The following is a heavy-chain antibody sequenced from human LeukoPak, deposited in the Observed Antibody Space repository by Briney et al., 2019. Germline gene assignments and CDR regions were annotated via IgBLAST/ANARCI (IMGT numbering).Heavy chain of an antibody. V-gene: IGHV4-34*01. CDR3: ASQPLGDNWFDP. CDR2: INHSGST. J-gene: IGHJ5*02. CDR1: GGSFSGYY. Sequence: PSETLSLTCAVSGGSFSGYYWSWIRQPPGKGLEWIGEINHSGSTNYNPSLKSRVTISVDTSKNQFSLKLSSVTAADTAVYYCASQPLGDNWFDPWGQGTLVTVSS.